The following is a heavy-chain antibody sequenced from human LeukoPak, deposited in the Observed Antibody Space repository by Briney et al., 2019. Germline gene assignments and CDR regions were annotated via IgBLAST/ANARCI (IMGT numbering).Heavy chain of an antibody. J-gene: IGHJ5*02. CDR3: ARHXIXXXXTNXXXDP. CDR1: GGSVSSYY. CDR2: IYYSGST. V-gene: IGHV4-59*08. Sequence: SETLSLTCTVSGGSVSSYYWSWIRQPPGKGLEWIGYIYYSGSTNYNPSLTSRVTISVDTSKNQFSLRLTSVTAADTAVYFCARHXIXXXXTNXXXDPWGQXTXXX. D-gene: IGHD2-8*01.